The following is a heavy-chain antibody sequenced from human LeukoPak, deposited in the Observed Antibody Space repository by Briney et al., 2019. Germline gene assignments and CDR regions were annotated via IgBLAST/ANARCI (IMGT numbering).Heavy chain of an antibody. CDR2: IIPIFGTA. V-gene: IGHV1-69*05. CDR3: ASHYDSSGYRFVY. J-gene: IGHJ4*02. D-gene: IGHD3-22*01. Sequence: GASVKVSCKASGGTFSSYSISWVHQAPGQGLEWMGRIIPIFGTANYAQELQGRVTNTTDESTSTAYMELSSLRSEDTAVYYCASHYDSSGYRFVYWGQGTLVTVSS. CDR1: GGTFSSYS.